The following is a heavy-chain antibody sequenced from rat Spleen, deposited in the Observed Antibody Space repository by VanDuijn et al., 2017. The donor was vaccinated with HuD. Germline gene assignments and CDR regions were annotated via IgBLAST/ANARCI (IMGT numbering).Heavy chain of an antibody. D-gene: IGHD1-9*01. CDR2: ISYVDSSGHSST. J-gene: IGHJ2*01. Sequence: EVQLVESGGGLVQPGRSLKLSCAASGFTFSNYGMAWVRQAPTKGLEWVATISYVDSSGHSSTYYRDSVKGRFTVSRDNAKSTLFLQMDSLRSEYTATYYCARHGYTRYYFDYWGQGVMVTVSS. CDR1: GFTFSNYG. CDR3: ARHGYTRYYFDY. V-gene: IGHV5-29*01.